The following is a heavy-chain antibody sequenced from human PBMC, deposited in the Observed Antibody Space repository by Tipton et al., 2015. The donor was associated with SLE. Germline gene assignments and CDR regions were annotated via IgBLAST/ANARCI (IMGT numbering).Heavy chain of an antibody. J-gene: IGHJ4*02. CDR3: AREAYSRSSGDYFDY. V-gene: IGHV3-64*02. Sequence: AVSGFTLTDYAMHWVRQAPGKGLEYVSAISSNGASTYYADSLKGRFTISRDVSKNTLSLQMGSLRAEDMAAYFCAREAYSRSSGDYFDYWGQGTLVTVSS. CDR1: GFTLTDYA. D-gene: IGHD6-6*01. CDR2: ISSNGAST.